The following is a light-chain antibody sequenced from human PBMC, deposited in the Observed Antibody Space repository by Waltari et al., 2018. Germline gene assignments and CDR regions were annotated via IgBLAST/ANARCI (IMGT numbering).Light chain of an antibody. V-gene: IGKV3-20*01. CDR3: QHYVRLPAT. Sequence: EVVLTQSPGTLSLSPGERATLACRASQGVGRSLAWYHQKPGQAPRLLIYDASRMATGIPDRFSGSGSETDFSLTISTLEPEDYAVYYCQHYVRLPATFGQGTKVEI. J-gene: IGKJ1*01. CDR2: DAS. CDR1: QGVGRS.